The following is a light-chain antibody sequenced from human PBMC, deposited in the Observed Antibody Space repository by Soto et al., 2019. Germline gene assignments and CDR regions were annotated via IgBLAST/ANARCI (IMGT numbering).Light chain of an antibody. CDR3: QQADSFPFT. Sequence: DIQMTQSPSSVSASVGDRVTITCRASQGISSWLGWYQQKPGKAPKLLIYTASTLLSGVPSRFSGSGSGTDFTLTISSLQPEDFATYYCQQADSFPFTFGPGTKVYIK. CDR2: TAS. CDR1: QGISSW. V-gene: IGKV1-12*01. J-gene: IGKJ3*01.